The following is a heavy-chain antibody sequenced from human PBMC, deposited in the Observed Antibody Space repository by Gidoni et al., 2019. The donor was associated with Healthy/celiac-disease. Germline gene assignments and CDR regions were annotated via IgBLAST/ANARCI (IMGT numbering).Heavy chain of an antibody. CDR3: AREFRGCSSTSCYSFDY. Sequence: QVQLQESGPGLVKPSQTLSLTCTVPGGSISSGGYYWSWIRQHPGKGLEWIGYIYYSGSTYYNPSLKSRVTISVDTSKNQFSLKLSSVTAADTAVYYCAREFRGCSSTSCYSFDYWGQGTLVTVSS. CDR1: GGSISSGGYY. V-gene: IGHV4-31*03. CDR2: IYYSGST. D-gene: IGHD2-2*01. J-gene: IGHJ4*02.